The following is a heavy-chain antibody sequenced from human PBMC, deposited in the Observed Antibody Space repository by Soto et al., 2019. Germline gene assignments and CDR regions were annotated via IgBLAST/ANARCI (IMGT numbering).Heavy chain of an antibody. Sequence: EVQLVESGGGLVQPGGSLRLSCAASGFTFSSYEINWVRQAPGKGLAWVSYISSSGSTIYYADSVKGRFTISRDNAKNSRYLQMNSLRAEDTAVYYCARERGGMVTPFDYWGQGTLVTVSS. CDR2: ISSSGSTI. J-gene: IGHJ4*02. D-gene: IGHD3-16*01. CDR1: GFTFSSYE. V-gene: IGHV3-48*03. CDR3: ARERGGMVTPFDY.